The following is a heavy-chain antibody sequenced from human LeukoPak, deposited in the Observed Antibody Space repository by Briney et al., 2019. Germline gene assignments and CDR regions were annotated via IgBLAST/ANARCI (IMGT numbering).Heavy chain of an antibody. D-gene: IGHD6-13*01. CDR3: AKVRAAGNYMDV. Sequence: SVKVSCKASGGTFSSYAISWVRQAPGQGLEWMGGIIPIFGTANYAQKFQGRVTITADESTSTAYMELSSLRSEDTAVYYYAKVRAAGNYMDVWGKGTTVTVSS. CDR1: GGTFSSYA. CDR2: IIPIFGTA. V-gene: IGHV1-69*13. J-gene: IGHJ6*03.